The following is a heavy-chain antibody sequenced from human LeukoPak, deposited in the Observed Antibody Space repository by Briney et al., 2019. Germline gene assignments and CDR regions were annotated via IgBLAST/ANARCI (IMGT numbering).Heavy chain of an antibody. CDR1: GGSISSTNW. J-gene: IGHJ6*03. CDR3: ARGGSTPYMDV. V-gene: IGHV4-4*02. CDR2: IYHSGGT. Sequence: PSETLSLTCAVSGGSISSTNWWSWVRQPPGKGLEWIGEIYHSGGTNYNPSLKSRVTISVDKSNNQFSLKLTSVTAADTAVYYCARGGSTPYMDVWGKGTTVTVSS. D-gene: IGHD2-2*01.